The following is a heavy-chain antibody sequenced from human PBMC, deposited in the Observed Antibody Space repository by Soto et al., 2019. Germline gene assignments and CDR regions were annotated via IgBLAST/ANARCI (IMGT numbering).Heavy chain of an antibody. D-gene: IGHD2-15*01. CDR2: IYSGTT. V-gene: IGHV4-30-2*01. CDR3: AREDSGAFFDF. Sequence: SETLSLTCAVSGVSIRSGGYAGSWIRQPPGKGMEWIGYIYSGTTHYNPSLKSRVTISMDRSKNQVSLSLKSVTAADTAVYYCAREDSGAFFDFWGQGKLVTVSS. J-gene: IGHJ4*02. CDR1: GVSIRSGGYA.